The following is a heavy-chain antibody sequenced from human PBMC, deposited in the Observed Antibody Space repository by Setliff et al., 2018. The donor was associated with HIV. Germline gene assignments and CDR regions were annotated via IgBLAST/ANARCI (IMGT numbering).Heavy chain of an antibody. CDR1: EGTLTTYG. CDR3: ATNPEMATINYYYYYMDV. Sequence: GASVKVSCKASEGTLTTYGISWVRQAPGQGLEWMGQIIPIFGTTNYAQKFQGRVTITADESTSTAYMELSSLRSEDTAVYYCATNPEMATINYYYYYMDVWGKGTTVTVSS. J-gene: IGHJ6*03. D-gene: IGHD5-12*01. V-gene: IGHV1-69*13. CDR2: IIPIFGTT.